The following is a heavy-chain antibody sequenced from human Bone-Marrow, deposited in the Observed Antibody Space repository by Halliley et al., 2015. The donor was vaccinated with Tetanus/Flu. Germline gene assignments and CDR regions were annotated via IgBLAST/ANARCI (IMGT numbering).Heavy chain of an antibody. D-gene: IGHD1-1*01. V-gene: IGHV4-34*11. Sequence: GYDYYNGGPNKNPSLKGRVTISVDRSKNQFSLKLSSVTAADTAMYFCAREYNGYAALNWFDPWGQGTLVTVSS. CDR3: AREYNGYAALNWFDP. J-gene: IGHJ5*02. CDR2: DYYNGGP.